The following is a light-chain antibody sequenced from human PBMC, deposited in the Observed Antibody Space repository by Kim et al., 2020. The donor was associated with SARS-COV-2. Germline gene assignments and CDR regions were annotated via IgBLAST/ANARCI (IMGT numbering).Light chain of an antibody. CDR2: KTS. J-gene: IGKJ2*03. Sequence: QPPSISCRSSQRLLHRDGNTYLSWLHQRPGQPPRLLIYKTSYRFSGVSDRFSGSGAGTDFTLKINRVEAEDVGIYYCMQAAHYPHSFGQGTKLEI. CDR1: QRLLHRDGNTY. CDR3: MQAAHYPHS. V-gene: IGKV2-24*01.